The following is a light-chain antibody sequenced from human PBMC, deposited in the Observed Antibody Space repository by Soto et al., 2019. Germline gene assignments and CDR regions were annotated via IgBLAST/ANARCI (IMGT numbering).Light chain of an antibody. V-gene: IGKV3-11*01. CDR1: QTVSNK. J-gene: IGKJ1*01. CDR2: DTS. Sequence: EIVLTQSPATLSSSPGERATLSCRASQTVSNKVAWYQHKPGQAPRLLIYDTSNRATGIPARFSGSGSGTDFTLTISSLEPDDFAVYYCHQRKSWPRTFGQGTKVEIK. CDR3: HQRKSWPRT.